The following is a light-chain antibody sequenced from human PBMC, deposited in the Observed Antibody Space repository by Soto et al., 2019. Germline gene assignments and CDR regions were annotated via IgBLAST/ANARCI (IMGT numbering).Light chain of an antibody. J-gene: IGLJ2*01. CDR3: ETWDSDTRV. Sequence: QPVLTQSSSASASLGSSVKLTCTLSSGHSGYIIAWHQQQPGKAPRYLMKLEGSGSYNKGSGVPDRFSGSSFGADRYLTISNLQFEDEADYYCETWDSDTRVLGGGTKLTVL. V-gene: IGLV4-60*02. CDR2: LEGSGSY. CDR1: SGHSGYI.